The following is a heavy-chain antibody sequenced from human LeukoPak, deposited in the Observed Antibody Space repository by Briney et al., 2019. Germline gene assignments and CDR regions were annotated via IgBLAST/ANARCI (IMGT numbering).Heavy chain of an antibody. J-gene: IGHJ4*02. CDR3: AALPDSSGYYYFLDY. CDR1: GGTFSSYA. CDR2: IIPILGIA. V-gene: IGHV1-69*04. Sequence: GASVTVSFKASGGTFSSYAISWVRQAPGQGLEWMGRIIPILGIANYAQKFQGRVTITTDKSTSTAYMELSSLGSEDTAVYYCAALPDSSGYYYFLDYWGQGTLVTVSS. D-gene: IGHD3-22*01.